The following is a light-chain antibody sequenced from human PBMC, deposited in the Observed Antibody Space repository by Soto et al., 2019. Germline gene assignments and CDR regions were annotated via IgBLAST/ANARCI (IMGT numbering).Light chain of an antibody. CDR1: QSVSSS. J-gene: IGKJ4*01. Sequence: EIVMTQSPATLSVSPGERATLSCRASQSVSSSLAWYQQKPGQAPRLLIYGASTRATGIPARFSGSGSGTEFTLTITSLQSEDFEVYYCQQYNNWPLTFGGGTKVEIK. V-gene: IGKV3-15*01. CDR2: GAS. CDR3: QQYNNWPLT.